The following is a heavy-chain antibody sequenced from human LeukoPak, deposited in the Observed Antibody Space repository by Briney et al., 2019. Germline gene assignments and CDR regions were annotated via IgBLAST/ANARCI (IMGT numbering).Heavy chain of an antibody. V-gene: IGHV4-34*01. Sequence: SETLSLTCAVYGGSFSGYYWSWIRQPPGKGLEWIGEINHGGSTNYNPSLKRRVTISVDTSKNQFSLKLSSVTAADTAVYYCARDYPRFDFWSGYYAAFDIWGQGTMVTVSS. CDR2: INHGGST. J-gene: IGHJ3*02. CDR1: GGSFSGYY. CDR3: ARDYPRFDFWSGYYAAFDI. D-gene: IGHD3-3*01.